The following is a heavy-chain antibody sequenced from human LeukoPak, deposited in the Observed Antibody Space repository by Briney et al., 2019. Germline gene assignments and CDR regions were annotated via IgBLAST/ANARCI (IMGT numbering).Heavy chain of an antibody. Sequence: GGSPRLSCAASGFTFSSYGMHWVRQAPGKGLEWVAVISYDGSNKYYADSAKGRFTISRDNSKNTLYLQMNSLRAEDTAVYYCAKDRKTERITMVRGVIRGYGMDVWGQGTTVTVSS. CDR1: GFTFSSYG. CDR2: ISYDGSNK. V-gene: IGHV3-30*18. CDR3: AKDRKTERITMVRGVIRGYGMDV. D-gene: IGHD3-10*01. J-gene: IGHJ6*02.